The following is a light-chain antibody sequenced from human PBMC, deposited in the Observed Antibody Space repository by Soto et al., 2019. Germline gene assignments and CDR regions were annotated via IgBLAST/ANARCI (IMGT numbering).Light chain of an antibody. Sequence: ELVLTQSPGTLPLSPGERATLSCRTSQSITSSYLAWYQQKPGQAPRLLIYGASYRATGIPDRFSGSGSGTDFTLTISRLEPEDFAVYYCHQYGSSPRTLGQGTKVDIK. V-gene: IGKV3-20*01. CDR1: QSITSSY. CDR3: HQYGSSPRT. CDR2: GAS. J-gene: IGKJ1*01.